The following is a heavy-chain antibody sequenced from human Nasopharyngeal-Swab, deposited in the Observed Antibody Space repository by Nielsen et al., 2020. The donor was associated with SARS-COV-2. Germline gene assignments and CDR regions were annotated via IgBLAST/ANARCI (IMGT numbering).Heavy chain of an antibody. CDR2: ISSSSSYI. V-gene: IGHV3-21*01. CDR1: GFTFSSYS. J-gene: IGHJ4*02. D-gene: IGHD1-26*01. Sequence: GGTLSLSCAASGFTFSSYSMNWVRQAPGKGLEWVASISSSSSYIYYADSLKGRFTISRDNHKNSLYLQMNSLRAEDTAVYYCARSEYWYSGSYGADYWGQGTLVTVSS. CDR3: ARSEYWYSGSYGADY.